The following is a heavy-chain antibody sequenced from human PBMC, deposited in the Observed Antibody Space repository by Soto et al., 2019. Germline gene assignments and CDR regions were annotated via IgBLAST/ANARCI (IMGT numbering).Heavy chain of an antibody. CDR1: GGSISSGGYS. Sequence: QLQLQESGSGLVKPSQTLSLTCAVSGGSISSGGYSWSWIRQPPVKGLEWIGYIYHSGSTYYNPCLKSRVTISVDRSKNQFSLKLSSVTSADTAVYYCARAGGLGAVAADYWGQGTLVTVST. CDR3: ARAGGLGAVAADY. CDR2: IYHSGST. D-gene: IGHD6-19*01. J-gene: IGHJ4*02. V-gene: IGHV4-30-2*01.